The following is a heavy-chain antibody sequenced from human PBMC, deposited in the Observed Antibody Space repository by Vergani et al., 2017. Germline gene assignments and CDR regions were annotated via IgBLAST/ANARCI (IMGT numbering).Heavy chain of an antibody. Sequence: QVQLVQSGAEVKKPGASVKVSCKASGYTFTDYFMHWVRQAPGHGLELMGWINPNSGGTNYAQKFQGRVTMTRDTSISTAYMELSNLRSDDTAVYYCARVGTSSNRDYFDYWGQGTLVTVSS. J-gene: IGHJ4*02. CDR1: GYTFTDYF. CDR3: ARVGTSSNRDYFDY. CDR2: INPNSGGT. V-gene: IGHV1-2*02. D-gene: IGHD2-2*01.